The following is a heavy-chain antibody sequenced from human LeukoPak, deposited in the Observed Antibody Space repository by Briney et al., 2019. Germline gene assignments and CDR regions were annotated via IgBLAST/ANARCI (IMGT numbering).Heavy chain of an antibody. V-gene: IGHV1-18*01. CDR1: GYTFTSYG. J-gene: IGHJ4*02. CDR2: IRAYNGNT. Sequence: ASVKVSCKASGYTFTSYGISWVRQAPGQGLEWMGWIRAYNGNTNYAQKFQGRVTMTTGTSTSTAYMELRSLRSDDTALYYCARDGTSYFDTSGYFLDYWGQGTLVSVSS. D-gene: IGHD3-22*01. CDR3: ARDGTSYFDTSGYFLDY.